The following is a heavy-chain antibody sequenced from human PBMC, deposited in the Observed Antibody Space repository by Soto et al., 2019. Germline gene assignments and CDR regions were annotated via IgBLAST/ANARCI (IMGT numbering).Heavy chain of an antibody. CDR2: MNPNSGNT. CDR3: ARYVAPPGDHAYDY. CDR1: GYTFTSYA. J-gene: IGHJ4*02. Sequence: ASVKVSCKASGYTFTSYAMHWVRQATGQGLEWMGWMNPNSGNTGYAQKFQGRVTMTRNTSISTAYMELSSLRSEDTAVYYCARYVAPPGDHAYDYWGQGTLVTVSS. D-gene: IGHD4-17*01. V-gene: IGHV1-8*02.